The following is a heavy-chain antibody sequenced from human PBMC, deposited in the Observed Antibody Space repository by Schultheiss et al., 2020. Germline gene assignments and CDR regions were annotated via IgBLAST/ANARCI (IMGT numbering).Heavy chain of an antibody. V-gene: IGHV3-48*01. J-gene: IGHJ6*04. Sequence: GESLKISCAASGFTFDDYAMHWVRQAPGKGLEWVSYISSSGSTIYYADSVKGRFTISRENAKNSLYLQMNSLRAEDTAVYYCAKEDGGNYDFWSGYYSGSYGMDVWGKGTTVTVSS. CDR1: GFTFDDYA. D-gene: IGHD3-3*01. CDR3: AKEDGGNYDFWSGYYSGSYGMDV. CDR2: ISSSGSTI.